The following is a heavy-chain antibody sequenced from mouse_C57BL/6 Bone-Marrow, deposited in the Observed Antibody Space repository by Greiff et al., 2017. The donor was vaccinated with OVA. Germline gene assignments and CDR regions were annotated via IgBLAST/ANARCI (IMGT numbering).Heavy chain of an antibody. CDR2: ISSGSSTI. Sequence: EVNVVESGGGLVKPGGSLKLSCAASGFTFSDYGMHWVRQAPEKGLEWVAYISSGSSTIYYADTVKGRFTISRDNAKNTLFLQMTSLRSEDTAMYYCARQGSKGFFDYWGQGTTLTVSS. V-gene: IGHV5-17*01. J-gene: IGHJ2*01. D-gene: IGHD1-1*01. CDR1: GFTFSDYG. CDR3: ARQGSKGFFDY.